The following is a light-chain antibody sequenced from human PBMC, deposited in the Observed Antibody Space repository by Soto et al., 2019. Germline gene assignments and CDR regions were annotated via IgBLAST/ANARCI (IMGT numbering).Light chain of an antibody. CDR2: GAS. Sequence: EIVLTQSPGTLSLSPGERATLSCRASQSVSSSYLAWYQQKPGQAPRLLIYGASGRATGIPDRFSGSGSVTDFTLTISRLEPEDFAVYYCQQYGSSRGFTFGPGTKVDIK. CDR1: QSVSSSY. CDR3: QQYGSSRGFT. V-gene: IGKV3-20*01. J-gene: IGKJ3*01.